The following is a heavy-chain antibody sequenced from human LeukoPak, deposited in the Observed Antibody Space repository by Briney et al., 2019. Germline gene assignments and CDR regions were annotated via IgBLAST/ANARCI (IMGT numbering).Heavy chain of an antibody. V-gene: IGHV1-8*01. CDR3: ARGPLHLGELSLYRLVY. D-gene: IGHD3-16*02. Sequence: ASVKVPCKASGYTFSSYDINWVRQATGQGLEWMGWMNPNSGNTGYAQSFQGRVTMTRNTSISTAYMELSSLRSEDTAVYYCARGPLHLGELSLYRLVYWGQGTLVTVSS. CDR1: GYTFSSYD. J-gene: IGHJ4*02. CDR2: MNPNSGNT.